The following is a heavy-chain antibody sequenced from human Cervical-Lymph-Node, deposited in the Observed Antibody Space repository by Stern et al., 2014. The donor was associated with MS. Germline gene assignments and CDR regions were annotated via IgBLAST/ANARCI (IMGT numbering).Heavy chain of an antibody. CDR2: IVPIFGRA. CDR3: AREHHGGNFES. CDR1: GATFSTNA. D-gene: IGHD4-23*01. Sequence: VQLVESGAEVRKPGSSVKVSCKASGATFSTNAISWLRQAPGQGPDWMGAIVPIFGRANYVQKLRGRVTITADESASTAYMELRSLRSEDTAVYYCAREHHGGNFESWGQGTLVTVSS. J-gene: IGHJ4*02. V-gene: IGHV1-69*01.